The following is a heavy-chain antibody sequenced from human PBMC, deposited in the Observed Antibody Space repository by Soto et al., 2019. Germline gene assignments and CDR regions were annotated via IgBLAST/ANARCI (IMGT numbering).Heavy chain of an antibody. V-gene: IGHV4-34*01. CDR3: ARGLIAGSHYSGGWYYFDS. CDR1: GESFSGYI. J-gene: IGHJ4*02. D-gene: IGHD6-19*01. CDR2: INHSGSA. Sequence: QVQLQQSGAGLLKPSETLSLTCAVYGESFSGYIWTWIRQTPGKGLQWIGQINHSGSASYNPSLKSRGAISVQASKSQFSLELSSVTAADTAVYYCARGLIAGSHYSGGWYYFDSWGQGTQVTVSS.